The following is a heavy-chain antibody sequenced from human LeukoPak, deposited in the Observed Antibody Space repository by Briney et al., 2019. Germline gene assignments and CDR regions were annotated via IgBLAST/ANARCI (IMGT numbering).Heavy chain of an antibody. V-gene: IGHV4-30-2*01. CDR1: GGSISGGYY. CDR2: IHDSGNT. CDR3: MRGGIGYDSDY. D-gene: IGHD5-12*01. Sequence: SETLSLTCTVSGGSISGGYYLSWTRPPPGKGLAWIGYIHDSGNTYYNASLKSRVTISVDRSKNQFSLKLTSVTVADTAVYYCMRGGIGYDSDYWGQGHLVTVSS. J-gene: IGHJ4*02.